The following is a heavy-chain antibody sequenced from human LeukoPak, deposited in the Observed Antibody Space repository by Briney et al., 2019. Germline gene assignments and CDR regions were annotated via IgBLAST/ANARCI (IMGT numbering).Heavy chain of an antibody. CDR2: IYYSGST. V-gene: IGHV4-59*08. CDR1: GGSISSYY. CDR3: ARLAMVKYNWFDP. D-gene: IGHD5-18*01. Sequence: ASETLSLTCTVSGGSISSYYWSWIRQPPGKGLEWIGYIYYSGSTNYNPSLKSRVTISVDTSKNQFSLKLSSVTAADTAVYYCARLAMVKYNWFDPWGQGTLVTVSS. J-gene: IGHJ5*02.